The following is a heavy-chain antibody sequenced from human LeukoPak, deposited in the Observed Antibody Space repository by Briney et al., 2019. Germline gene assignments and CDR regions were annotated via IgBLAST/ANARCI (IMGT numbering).Heavy chain of an antibody. Sequence: ASVKVSCKVSGYTLTELSMHWVRQAPGKGLEWMGGFDPEDGETIYAQKFQGRVTMTEDTSTDTAYMELSSLRSEATAVYYCATVSPGHDYGGPELDYWGQGTLVTVSS. CDR1: GYTLTELS. J-gene: IGHJ4*02. V-gene: IGHV1-24*01. CDR2: FDPEDGET. D-gene: IGHD4-23*01. CDR3: ATVSPGHDYGGPELDY.